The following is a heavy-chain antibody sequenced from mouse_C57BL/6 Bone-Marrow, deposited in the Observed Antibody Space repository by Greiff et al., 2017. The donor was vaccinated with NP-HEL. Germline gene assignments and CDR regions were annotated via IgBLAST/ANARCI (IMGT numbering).Heavy chain of an antibody. CDR1: GFSLSTFGMG. CDR2: IWCDDAY. CDR3: ARGSLRRWDYYSLDF. V-gene: IGHV8-8*01. D-gene: IGHD2-12*01. J-gene: IGHJ4*01. Sequence: QVTLKVSGPGILQPSQTLSLTCSFSGFSLSTFGMGVGWIRQPSGKGLEWLAHIWCDDAYYYNTALKRRLTISPSPSHTPFFLMIAHVATADTATYYCARGSLRRWDYYSLDFWGQGTSVTVSS.